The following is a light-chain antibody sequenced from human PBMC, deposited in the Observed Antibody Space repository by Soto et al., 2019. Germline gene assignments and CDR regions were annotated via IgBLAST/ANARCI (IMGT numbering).Light chain of an antibody. CDR1: QDINKY. J-gene: IGKJ4*01. CDR3: QTYNSAPLT. Sequence: DIQMTQSPSSLSASVGDRVTITCRASQDINKYLAWYQQKPGKVPKLLIYVASTLQSGVASRFSGSGSGTDFTLMISRLQPGDVATYYCQTYNSAPLTFGGGIKVDI. CDR2: VAS. V-gene: IGKV1-27*01.